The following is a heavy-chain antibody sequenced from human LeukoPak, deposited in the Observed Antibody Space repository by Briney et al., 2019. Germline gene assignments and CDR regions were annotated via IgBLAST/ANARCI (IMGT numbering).Heavy chain of an antibody. Sequence: GGSLRLSCAASGFTVSINYMSWVRQAPGKGLEWVSVIYSGGSTYYADSVKGRFTISRDNSKNTLYLQMNSLRAEDTAVYYCARDLGVDCTNGVCYLSHDAFDIWGQGTMVTVSS. J-gene: IGHJ3*02. CDR3: ARDLGVDCTNGVCYLSHDAFDI. CDR1: GFTVSINY. D-gene: IGHD2-8*01. CDR2: IYSGGST. V-gene: IGHV3-53*01.